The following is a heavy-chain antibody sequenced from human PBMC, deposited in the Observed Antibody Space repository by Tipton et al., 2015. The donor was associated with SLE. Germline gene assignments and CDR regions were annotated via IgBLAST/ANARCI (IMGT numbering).Heavy chain of an antibody. CDR3: ARGFGTRGTGYFQH. CDR2: IYYSGST. J-gene: IGHJ1*01. Sequence: TLSLTCAVYGGSFSGYYWSWIRQPPGKSLEWIGYIYYSGSTNYNPSLKSRVTISVDTSKNQFSLKLSSVTAADTAVYYCARGFGTRGTGYFQHWGQGTLVTVSS. V-gene: IGHV4-34*01. CDR1: GGSFSGYY. D-gene: IGHD2-8*02.